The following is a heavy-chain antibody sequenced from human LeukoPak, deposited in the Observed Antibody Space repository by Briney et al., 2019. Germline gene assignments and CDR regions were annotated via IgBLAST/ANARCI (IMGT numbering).Heavy chain of an antibody. J-gene: IGHJ4*02. CDR1: GGTFSSYA. Sequence: ASVKVSCKASGGTFSSYAISWVRQAPGQGLEWTGGIIPIFGTANYAQKFQGRVTITTDESTSTAYMELSSLRSEDTAVYYCARDLVITFGGVIVTEGFDYWGQGTLVTVSS. D-gene: IGHD3-16*02. V-gene: IGHV1-69*05. CDR3: ARDLVITFGGVIVTEGFDY. CDR2: IIPIFGTA.